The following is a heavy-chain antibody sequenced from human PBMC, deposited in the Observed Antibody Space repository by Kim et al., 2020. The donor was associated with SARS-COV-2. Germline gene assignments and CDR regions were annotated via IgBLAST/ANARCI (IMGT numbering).Heavy chain of an antibody. CDR2: INHSGST. Sequence: SETLSLTCAVYGGSFSGYYWSWIRQPPGKGLEWIGEINHSGSTNNNPSLKSRVTISVDTSKNQFSLKLSSVTAADTAVYYCARTDPFDYWGQGTLVTVSS. CDR1: GGSFSGYY. CDR3: ARTDPFDY. V-gene: IGHV4-34*01. J-gene: IGHJ4*02.